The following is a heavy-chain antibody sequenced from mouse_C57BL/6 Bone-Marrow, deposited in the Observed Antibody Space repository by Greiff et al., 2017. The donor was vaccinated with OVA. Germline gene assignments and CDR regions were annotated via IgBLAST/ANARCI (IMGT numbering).Heavy chain of an antibody. CDR3: AYYYGSSYGFAY. CDR1: GYTFTSYG. D-gene: IGHD1-1*01. Sequence: QVQLQQSGAELARPGASVKLSCKASGYTFTSYGISWVKQRTGQGLEWIGEIYPRSGNTYYNEKFKGKATLTADKSSSTASMELRSLTSEDSAVYFCAYYYGSSYGFAYWGQGTLVTVSA. J-gene: IGHJ3*01. CDR2: IYPRSGNT. V-gene: IGHV1-81*01.